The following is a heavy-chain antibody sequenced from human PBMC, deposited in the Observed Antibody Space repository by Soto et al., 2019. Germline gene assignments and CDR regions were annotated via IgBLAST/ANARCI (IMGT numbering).Heavy chain of an antibody. CDR3: ARELGFDAVARMDV. Sequence: PGGSLRLSCTASGVTFSSYSMVWVRQAPGKGLEWVSYISSSSSSIYYADSVKGRFSTSRDNAKNSTSLQMNSLRVEDTGVYYCARELGFDAVARMDVWGQGTTVT. J-gene: IGHJ6*02. CDR2: ISSSSSSI. V-gene: IGHV3-48*01. CDR1: GVTFSSYS. D-gene: IGHD6-19*01.